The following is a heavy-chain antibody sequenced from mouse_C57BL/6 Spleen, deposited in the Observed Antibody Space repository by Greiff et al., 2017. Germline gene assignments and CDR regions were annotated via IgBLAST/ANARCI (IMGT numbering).Heavy chain of an antibody. D-gene: IGHD1-1*01. V-gene: IGHV1-50*01. CDR2: IDPSDSYT. CDR3: ARSGNYYGSSYGYAMDY. CDR1: GYTFTSYW. J-gene: IGHJ4*01. Sequence: QVQLKESGAELVKPGASVKLSCKASGYTFTSYWMQWVKQRPGQGLEWIGEIDPSDSYTNYNQKFKGKATLTVDTSSSTAYMQLSSLTSEDSAVYYCARSGNYYGSSYGYAMDYWGQGTSVTVSS.